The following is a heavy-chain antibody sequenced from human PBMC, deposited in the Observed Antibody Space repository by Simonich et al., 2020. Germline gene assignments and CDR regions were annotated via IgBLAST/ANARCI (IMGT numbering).Heavy chain of an antibody. CDR2: IYHSGNT. V-gene: IGHV4-38-2*01. D-gene: IGHD6-13*01. CDR1: GYSISSGYY. CDR3: ARVGYSNYYYYGMDV. Sequence: QVQLQESGPGLVKPSETLSLTCAVSGYSISSGYYCDWIRQPPGKGLEWIGSIYHSGNTYDTPSRKSRANTSVDTSKNQFSLKLSYVTAADTAVYYCARVGYSNYYYYGMDVWGQGTTVTVSS. J-gene: IGHJ6*02.